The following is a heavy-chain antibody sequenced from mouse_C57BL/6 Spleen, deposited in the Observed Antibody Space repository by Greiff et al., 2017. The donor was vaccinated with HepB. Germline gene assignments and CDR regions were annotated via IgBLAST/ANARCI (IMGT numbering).Heavy chain of an antibody. CDR1: GFTFNTYA. V-gene: IGHV10-3*01. CDR2: IRSKSSNYAT. CDR3: VRDGSYYYGSSYAMDY. Sequence: EVMLVESGGGLVQPKGSLKLSCAASGFTFNTYAMHWVRQAPGKGLEWVARIRSKSSNYATYYADSVKDRFTISRDDSQSMLYLQMNNLKTEDTAMYYCVRDGSYYYGSSYAMDYWGQGTSVTVSS. J-gene: IGHJ4*01. D-gene: IGHD1-1*01.